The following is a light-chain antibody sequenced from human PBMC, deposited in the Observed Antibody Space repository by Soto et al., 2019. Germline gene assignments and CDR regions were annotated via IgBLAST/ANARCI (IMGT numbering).Light chain of an antibody. J-gene: IGKJ2*01. Sequence: EIVMTQSPATLSVSPGERATLSCRASQSISSNIAWYQQKPGQAPRLLIYRASTRATGIPARFSGSGSGTEFTLTISSLQSEDFVFYYCQQYYNWPPYTFGQGTKLEIK. CDR1: QSISSN. V-gene: IGKV3-15*01. CDR2: RAS. CDR3: QQYYNWPPYT.